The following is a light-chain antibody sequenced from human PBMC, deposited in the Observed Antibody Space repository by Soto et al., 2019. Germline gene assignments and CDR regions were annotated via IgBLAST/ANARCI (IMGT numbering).Light chain of an antibody. Sequence: QSALTQPTSASGSPGQSVTISCTGTSSDVGAYNSVSWYQQHPGKAPKLMIYEVIKRPSGVPDRFSGSKSDNTASLTVSGLQAEDEAVYYCSSYAGSNTFVVFGGGTQLTVL. V-gene: IGLV2-8*01. CDR2: EVI. CDR3: SSYAGSNTFVV. CDR1: SSDVGAYNS. J-gene: IGLJ2*01.